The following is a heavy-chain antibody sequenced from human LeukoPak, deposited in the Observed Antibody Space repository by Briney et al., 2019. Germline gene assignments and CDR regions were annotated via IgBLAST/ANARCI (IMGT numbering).Heavy chain of an antibody. Sequence: GGSLRLSCAASGFTFSSYAMHWVRQAPGKGLEWVAVISYDGSNKYYADSVKGRLTISRDNSKNTLYLQMNSLRAEDTAVYYCARDRSTSWYKTFDYWGQGTLVTVSS. CDR2: ISYDGSNK. D-gene: IGHD2-2*02. CDR1: GFTFSSYA. CDR3: ARDRSTSWYKTFDY. V-gene: IGHV3-30-3*01. J-gene: IGHJ4*02.